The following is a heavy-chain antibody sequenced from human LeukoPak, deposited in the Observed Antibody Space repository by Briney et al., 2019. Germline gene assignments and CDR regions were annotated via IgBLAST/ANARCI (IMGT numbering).Heavy chain of an antibody. CDR3: ARGGWGTATDY. D-gene: IGHD1-1*01. CDR1: GFTFSSYW. V-gene: IGHV3-74*01. J-gene: IGHJ4*02. CDR2: VNNDGSGT. Sequence: GGSLRLSCAASGFTFSSYWMHWVRQAPGKGLVWVSRVNNDGSGTTYADSVKGRFTISRDNAKNTIYLQMNSLRAEDTAVYYCARGGWGTATDYWGQGNPGHRLL.